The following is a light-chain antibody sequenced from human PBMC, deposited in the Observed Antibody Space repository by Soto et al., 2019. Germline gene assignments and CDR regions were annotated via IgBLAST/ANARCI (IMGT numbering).Light chain of an antibody. CDR1: SSNIGTNY. V-gene: IGLV1-51*01. CDR3: GTWDTSLTAVV. J-gene: IGLJ2*01. CDR2: DNN. Sequence: QSVLTQPPSVSAAPGQKVTISCSGGSSNIGTNYVSWYQLLPGTAPKLLIYDNNKRPSGIPDRFSGSKSGTSATLGITGLQTGDEADYYCGTWDTSLTAVVFGGGTKLTVL.